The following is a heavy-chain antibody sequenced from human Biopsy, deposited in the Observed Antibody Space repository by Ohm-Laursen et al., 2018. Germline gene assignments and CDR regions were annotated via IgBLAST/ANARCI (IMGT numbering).Heavy chain of an antibody. CDR2: IYTSGIT. J-gene: IGHJ5*02. D-gene: IGHD1-14*01. V-gene: IGHV4-4*07. Sequence: GTLSLTWTVSRDPISNYYWTWIRQSPGKGLEWIGQIYTSGITNYNPSLKSRVTMSVDTSKNKFSLRVSSVTAADTAVYYCARDRDRRGWFDPWGQGTLVTVSS. CDR3: ARDRDRRGWFDP. CDR1: RDPISNYY.